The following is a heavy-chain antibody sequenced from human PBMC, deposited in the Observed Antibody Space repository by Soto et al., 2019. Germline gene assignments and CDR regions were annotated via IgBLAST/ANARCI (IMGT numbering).Heavy chain of an antibody. CDR1: GFTFSSYA. CDR2: ISGSGGST. CDR3: AKDQAKRRRLQCDAFDI. V-gene: IGHV3-23*01. J-gene: IGHJ3*02. Sequence: WGSLRLSCAASGFTFSSYAMSWVRQAPGKGLEWVSAISGSGGSTYYADSVKGRFTISRDNSKNTLYLQMNSLRAEDTAVYYCAKDQAKRRRLQCDAFDIWGQGTMVTVSS. D-gene: IGHD4-4*01.